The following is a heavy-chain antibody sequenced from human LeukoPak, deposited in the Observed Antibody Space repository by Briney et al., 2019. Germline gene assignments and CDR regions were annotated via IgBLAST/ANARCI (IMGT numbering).Heavy chain of an antibody. D-gene: IGHD6-19*01. J-gene: IGHJ1*01. CDR1: GFTFSSYS. V-gene: IGHV3-21*01. Sequence: GGSLRLSCAASGFTFSSYSMNWVRQAPGQGLEWVSSISTSSSYIYYADSVKGRFTISRGSAKNSLYLHMNSLRAEDTAVYYCARDSDGVAGSRAYFQHWGQGTLVTVSS. CDR2: ISTSSSYI. CDR3: ARDSDGVAGSRAYFQH.